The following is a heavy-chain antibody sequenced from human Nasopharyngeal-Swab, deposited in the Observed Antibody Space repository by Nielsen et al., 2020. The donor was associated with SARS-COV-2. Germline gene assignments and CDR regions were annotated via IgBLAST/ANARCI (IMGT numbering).Heavy chain of an antibody. D-gene: IGHD3-22*01. CDR1: GFTFSNYW. Sequence: GESLKISCAASGFTFSNYWMSWVRQAPGKGLEWVANIKQDGSEKYYLDSVRGRFTISRDNAKNSLFLQMNSLRAEETAVYYCASHLSYYDRSGYFSEGFDYWGQGTLVTVSS. CDR2: IKQDGSEK. CDR3: ASHLSYYDRSGYFSEGFDY. V-gene: IGHV3-7*01. J-gene: IGHJ4*02.